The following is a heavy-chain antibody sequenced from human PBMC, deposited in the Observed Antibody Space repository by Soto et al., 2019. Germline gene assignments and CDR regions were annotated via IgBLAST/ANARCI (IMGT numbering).Heavy chain of an antibody. J-gene: IGHJ3*02. Sequence: GGSLRLSCAASGFTFDDYAMHWVRQAPGKGLEWVSGISWNSGSIGYADSVKGRFTISRDNAKNSLYLQMNSLRAEDTALYYCAKAYMITFGGVIVNGAFDIWGQGTMVTVSS. D-gene: IGHD3-16*02. CDR3: AKAYMITFGGVIVNGAFDI. V-gene: IGHV3-9*01. CDR1: GFTFDDYA. CDR2: ISWNSGSI.